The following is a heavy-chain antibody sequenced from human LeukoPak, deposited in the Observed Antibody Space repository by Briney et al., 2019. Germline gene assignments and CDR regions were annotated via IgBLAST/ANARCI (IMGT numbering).Heavy chain of an antibody. CDR1: GGSISNTNW. V-gene: IGHV4-4*02. Sequence: SDTLSLTCGVSGGSISNTNWWSWVRQPPGQGLEWIGEISLTGLTHYNPSLESRVTVSLDKSKNQLSLNLTSVTAADTAVYYSSRENGAFSPFGYWGQGILVTVSS. CDR3: SRENGAFSPFGY. J-gene: IGHJ4*02. CDR2: ISLTGLT. D-gene: IGHD2-8*01.